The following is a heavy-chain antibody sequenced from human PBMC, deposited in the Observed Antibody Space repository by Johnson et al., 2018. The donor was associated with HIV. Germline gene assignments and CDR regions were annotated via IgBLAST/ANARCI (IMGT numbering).Heavy chain of an antibody. J-gene: IGHJ3*02. CDR2: IYSGGST. V-gene: IGHV3-66*01. CDR3: AREKTTPDAFDI. Sequence: VQLVESGGGVVQPGGSLRLSCAASGFTFSSYAMHWVRQAPGKGLEWVSVIYSGGSTYYADSVKGRFTISRDNSKNTLYLQMNSLRAEDTAVYYCAREKTTPDAFDIWGQGTMVTVSS. D-gene: IGHD4-11*01. CDR1: GFTFSSYA.